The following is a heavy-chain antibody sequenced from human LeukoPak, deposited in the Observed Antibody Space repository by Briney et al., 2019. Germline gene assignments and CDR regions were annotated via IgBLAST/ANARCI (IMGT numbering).Heavy chain of an antibody. J-gene: IGHJ4*02. Sequence: PGGSLRLSCAASGLTFRSYGMSWVRQAPGKGLEWVSGISGSGGSTYYADSVKGRFTISRDNSRNTLYLQMNSPGAEDTAVYYCAILPGYSSGWYEVNYWGQGTLVTVSS. V-gene: IGHV3-23*01. D-gene: IGHD6-13*01. CDR3: AILPGYSSGWYEVNY. CDR1: GLTFRSYG. CDR2: ISGSGGST.